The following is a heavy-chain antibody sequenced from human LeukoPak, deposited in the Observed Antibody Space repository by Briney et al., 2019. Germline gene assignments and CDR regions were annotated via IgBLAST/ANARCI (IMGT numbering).Heavy chain of an antibody. CDR3: AKDLGIVVVTQGHDAFDI. D-gene: IGHD2-21*02. V-gene: IGHV4-59*01. CDR2: IYYSGST. CDR1: GGSISSYY. J-gene: IGHJ3*02. Sequence: PSETLSLTCTVSGGSISSYYWSWIRQPPGKGLEWIGYIYYSGSTNYNPSLKSRVTISVDTSKNQFSLKLSSVTAADTAVYYCAKDLGIVVVTQGHDAFDIWGQGPMVTVSS.